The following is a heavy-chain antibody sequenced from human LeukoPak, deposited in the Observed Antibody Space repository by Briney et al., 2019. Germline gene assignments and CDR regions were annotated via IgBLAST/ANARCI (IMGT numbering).Heavy chain of an antibody. CDR1: GLTFSGYW. D-gene: IGHD3-10*01. J-gene: IGHJ4*02. CDR2: INSDGSST. CDR3: AREGKYASGSYDY. Sequence: GGSLRLSCAASGLTFSGYWMHWVRQAPGEGLVWVSRINSDGSSTSCADSVKGRFTISRDNASNTLYLQMDSLRAEDSAVYFCAREGKYASGSYDYWGQGTLVTVSS. V-gene: IGHV3-74*01.